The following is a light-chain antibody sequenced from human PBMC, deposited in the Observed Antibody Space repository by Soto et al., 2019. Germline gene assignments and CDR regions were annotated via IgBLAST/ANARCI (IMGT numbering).Light chain of an antibody. J-gene: IGKJ1*01. CDR2: KVS. CDR1: QSLVYSDGNTY. V-gene: IGKV2-30*01. Sequence: DVVMTQSPLSLPVTLGQPASISCRSSQSLVYSDGNTYLNWFQQRPGQSPRRLIYKVSNRDSGVPDRFSGSGSGTDFTLKISRVEAEDVGVYYCMQGTHWPWTFGQWTKVEIK. CDR3: MQGTHWPWT.